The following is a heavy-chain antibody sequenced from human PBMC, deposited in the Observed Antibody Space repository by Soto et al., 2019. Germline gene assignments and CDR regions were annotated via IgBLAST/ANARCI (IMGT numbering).Heavy chain of an antibody. J-gene: IGHJ6*02. D-gene: IGHD2-8*01. CDR2: ISYDGGST. CDR3: VKDHPPGKALMTHYGMDV. Sequence: GGSLRLSCAASEFTFSTYTMHWVRQAPGKGLQHVSAISYDGGSTYYTDSLKGRFTSSRDNSRNTLYLQMTSLRPEDTAVYYCVKDHPPGKALMTHYGMDVWGQGTTVTVYS. V-gene: IGHV3-64D*06. CDR1: EFTFSTYT.